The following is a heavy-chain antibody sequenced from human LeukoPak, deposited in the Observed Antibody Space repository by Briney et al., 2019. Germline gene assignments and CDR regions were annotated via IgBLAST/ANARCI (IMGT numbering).Heavy chain of an antibody. V-gene: IGHV4-59*12. D-gene: IGHD6-19*01. CDR1: GGSISSYY. Sequence: SETLSLTCTVSGGSISSYYWSWIRQPPGKGLEWIGYIYYSGSTNYNPSLKSRVTISVDTSKNQFSLKLSSVTAADTAVYYCARGVAVAGTWYYYYYYYMDVWGKGTTVTVSS. J-gene: IGHJ6*03. CDR2: IYYSGST. CDR3: ARGVAVAGTWYYYYYYYMDV.